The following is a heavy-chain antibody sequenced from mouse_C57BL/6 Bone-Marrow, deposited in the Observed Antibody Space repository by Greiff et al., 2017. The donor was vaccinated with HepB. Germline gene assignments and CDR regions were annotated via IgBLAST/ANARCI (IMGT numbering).Heavy chain of an antibody. Sequence: VQLVESGAELARPGASVKLSCKASGYTFTSYGISWVKQRTGQGLEWIGEIYPRSGNTYYNEKFKGKATLTADKSSSTAYMELRSLTSEDSAVYFCARGLRRGYWGQGTTLTVSS. CDR2: IYPRSGNT. J-gene: IGHJ2*01. CDR1: GYTFTSYG. CDR3: ARGLRRGY. D-gene: IGHD2-2*01. V-gene: IGHV1-81*01.